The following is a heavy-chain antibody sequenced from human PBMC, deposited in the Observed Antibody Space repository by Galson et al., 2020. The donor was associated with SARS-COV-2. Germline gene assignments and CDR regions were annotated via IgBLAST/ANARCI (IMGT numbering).Heavy chain of an antibody. J-gene: IGHJ4*02. V-gene: IGHV3-23*01. Sequence: GGSLRPSCAASGFSFSSYAMNWVRQAPGKGLEWVSTISGDGGSTYYADSVKGRFTISRDNSKNTLYLHMNSLRAEDTALYYCAKEVVPDAYFDYWGQGTLVTVSS. D-gene: IGHD2-2*01. CDR2: ISGDGGST. CDR1: GFSFSSYA. CDR3: AKEVVPDAYFDY.